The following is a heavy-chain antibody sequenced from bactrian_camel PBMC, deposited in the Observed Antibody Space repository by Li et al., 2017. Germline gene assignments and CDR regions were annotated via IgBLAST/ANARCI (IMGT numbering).Heavy chain of an antibody. V-gene: IGHV3S55*01. CDR3: AAVFRGSGSWYDTSKYTF. CDR2: IDSDGVT. CDR1: GHTFAADC. Sequence: QVQLVESGGGSVQAGGSLTLSCAVSGHTFAADCMAWLRQAPGEEREGVAVIDSDGVTSYADSVKGRFTISQDNAKNTNYLQMNSLKPEDTAMYYCAAVFRGSGSWYDTSKYTFWGQGTQVTVS. J-gene: IGHJ4*01. D-gene: IGHD6*01.